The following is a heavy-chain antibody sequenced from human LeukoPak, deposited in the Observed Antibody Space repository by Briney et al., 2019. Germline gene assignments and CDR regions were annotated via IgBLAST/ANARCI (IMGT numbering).Heavy chain of an antibody. J-gene: IGHJ6*02. CDR2: ISWNSGSI. Sequence: GGSLRLSCAASGFTFDDYAMHWVRQAPGKGLEWVSGISWNSGSIGYADSVKGRFTISRDNAKNSLYLQMNSLRAEDTALYYCAKDTGLTGYKSYGMDVWGQGTTVTVSS. V-gene: IGHV3-9*01. CDR1: GFTFDDYA. D-gene: IGHD3-9*01. CDR3: AKDTGLTGYKSYGMDV.